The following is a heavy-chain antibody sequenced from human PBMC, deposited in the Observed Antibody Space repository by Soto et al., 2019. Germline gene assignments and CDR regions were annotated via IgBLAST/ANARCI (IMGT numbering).Heavy chain of an antibody. Sequence: GESLKISCKAIGYTFTNYWIGWVRQTPGKGLEWMGIIFPGDSDTRYNPSFEGQVTVSADESISTAYLQWNTLKASDTAMYYCVRPNFGALTHFDFWGQGTLVTVSS. CDR1: GYTFTNYW. CDR2: IFPGDSDT. CDR3: VRPNFGALTHFDF. J-gene: IGHJ4*02. V-gene: IGHV5-51*01. D-gene: IGHD3-16*01.